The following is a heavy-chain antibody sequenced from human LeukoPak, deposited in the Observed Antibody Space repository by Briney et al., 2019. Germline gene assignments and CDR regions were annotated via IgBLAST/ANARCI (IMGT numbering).Heavy chain of an antibody. J-gene: IGHJ4*02. Sequence: GGSLRLSCAASGFTFSSYAMSWVRQAPGKGLEWVSAISGSGGSTYYADSVKGRFTISRDNSKNTLYLQMNSLRAEDTAVYYCAKAIYGSGSHPVDYWGQGTLSPSPQ. V-gene: IGHV3-23*01. CDR3: AKAIYGSGSHPVDY. CDR1: GFTFSSYA. D-gene: IGHD3-10*01. CDR2: ISGSGGST.